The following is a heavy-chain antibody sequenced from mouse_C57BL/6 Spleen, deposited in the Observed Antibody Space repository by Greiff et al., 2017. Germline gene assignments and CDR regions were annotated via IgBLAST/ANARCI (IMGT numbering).Heavy chain of an antibody. J-gene: IGHJ4*01. Sequence: QVQLQQPGAELVMPGASVKLSCKASGYTFTSYWMHWVKQRPGQGLEWIGEIDPSDSYTNYNQKFKGKSTLTVDKSSSTAYMQLSSLTSEDSAVYYCGGLYDGYSPYAMDYWGQGTSVTFSS. D-gene: IGHD2-3*01. CDR3: GGLYDGYSPYAMDY. V-gene: IGHV1-69*01. CDR1: GYTFTSYW. CDR2: IDPSDSYT.